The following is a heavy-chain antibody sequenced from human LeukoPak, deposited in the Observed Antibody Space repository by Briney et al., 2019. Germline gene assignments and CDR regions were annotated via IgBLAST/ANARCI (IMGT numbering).Heavy chain of an antibody. Sequence: PSQTLSLTCTVSGGSISSGDYYWSWIRQPPGKGLEWIGYIYYSGSTYYNPSLKSRVTISVDTSKNQFSLKLSSVTAADTAVYYCARSFPYYYDSSGYLPDYWGQGTLVTVSS. J-gene: IGHJ4*02. D-gene: IGHD3-22*01. CDR1: GGSISSGDYY. V-gene: IGHV4-30-4*08. CDR3: ARSFPYYYDSSGYLPDY. CDR2: IYYSGST.